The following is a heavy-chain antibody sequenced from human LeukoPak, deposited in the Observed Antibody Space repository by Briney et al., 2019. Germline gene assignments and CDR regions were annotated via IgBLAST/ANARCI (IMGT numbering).Heavy chain of an antibody. D-gene: IGHD1-1*01. CDR3: ARGRERRRPYAFDI. J-gene: IGHJ3*02. CDR1: GGSISSGGYY. V-gene: IGHV4-31*03. CDR2: IYYSGST. Sequence: PSETLSLTCTVSGGSISSGGYYWSWIRQHPGKGLEWIGYIYYSGSTYYNPSLKSRVTISVDTSKNQFSLKLSSVTAADTAVYYCARGRERRRPYAFDIWGQGTMVTVSS.